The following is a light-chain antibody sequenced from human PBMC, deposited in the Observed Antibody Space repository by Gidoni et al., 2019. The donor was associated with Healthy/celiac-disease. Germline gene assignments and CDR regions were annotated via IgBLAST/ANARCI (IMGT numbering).Light chain of an antibody. J-gene: IGKJ2*01. Sequence: EIVLTQSPATLSLSPGERATLSCRASQSASSYLAWYQQKPGQAPRLLIYDASNRATGIPARFSGSVSGTDFTLTVSSLEPGDFAVYYCQRRSNWPPYTFGQGTKLEIK. V-gene: IGKV3-11*01. CDR1: QSASSY. CDR3: QRRSNWPPYT. CDR2: DAS.